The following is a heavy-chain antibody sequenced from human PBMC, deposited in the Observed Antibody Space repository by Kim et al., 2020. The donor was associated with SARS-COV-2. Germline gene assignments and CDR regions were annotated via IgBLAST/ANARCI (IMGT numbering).Heavy chain of an antibody. CDR3: TTPIRLARYSSGWYHYYYCMDV. CDR1: GFTFSNAW. J-gene: IGHJ6*02. Sequence: GGSLRLSCAASGFTFSNAWMSWVRQAPGKGLEWVGRIKSKTDGGTTDYAAPVKGRFTISRDDSKNTLYLQMNSLKTEDTAVYYCTTPIRLARYSSGWYHYYYCMDVWGQGTTVTVSS. V-gene: IGHV3-15*01. CDR2: IKSKTDGGTT. D-gene: IGHD6-19*01.